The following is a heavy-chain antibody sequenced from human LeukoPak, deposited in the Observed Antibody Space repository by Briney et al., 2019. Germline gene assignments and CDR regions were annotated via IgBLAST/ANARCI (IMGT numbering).Heavy chain of an antibody. D-gene: IGHD5-18*01. V-gene: IGHV4-34*01. CDR2: INHGGST. CDR1: GGSFSGYY. CDR3: ARDIYSYGPPYYYYYGMDV. Sequence: LETLSLTCAVYGGSFSGYYWSWIRQPPGKGLEWIGEINHGGSTNYNPSLKSRVTISVDTSKNQFSLKLSSVTAADTAVYYCARDIYSYGPPYYYYYGMDVWGQGTTVTVSS. J-gene: IGHJ6*02.